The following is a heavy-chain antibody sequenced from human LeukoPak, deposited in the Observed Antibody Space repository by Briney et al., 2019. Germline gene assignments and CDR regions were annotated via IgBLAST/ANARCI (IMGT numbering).Heavy chain of an antibody. V-gene: IGHV3-48*03. D-gene: IGHD3-3*01. CDR1: GFTFSSYE. J-gene: IGHJ4*02. CDR3: ARGPVDFWSGWSSLGDFDY. Sequence: GSLRLSCAASGFTFSSYEMNWVRQAPGKGLEWVSSISSSGSTIYYADSVKGRFTISRDNAKNSLYLQMNSLRAEDTAVYYCARGPVDFWSGWSSLGDFDYWGQGTLVTVSS. CDR2: ISSSGSTI.